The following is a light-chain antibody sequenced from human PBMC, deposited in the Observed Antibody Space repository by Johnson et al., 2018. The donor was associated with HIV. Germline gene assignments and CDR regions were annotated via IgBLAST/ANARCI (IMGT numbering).Light chain of an antibody. V-gene: IGLV1-51*02. CDR2: ENT. CDR1: SSNIGNNY. J-gene: IGLJ1*01. Sequence: QSVLTQPPSVSAAPGQKVTISCSGSSSNIGNNYVSWYQQLPGTAPKLLIYENTKRPSGIPDRFSGSKSGTSATLDITGLQPGDEADYYCASWDRSLTVGTVFGPGTKVTVL. CDR3: ASWDRSLTVGTV.